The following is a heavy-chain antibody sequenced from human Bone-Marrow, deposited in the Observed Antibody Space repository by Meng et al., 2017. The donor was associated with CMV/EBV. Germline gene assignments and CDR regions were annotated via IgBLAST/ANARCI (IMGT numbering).Heavy chain of an antibody. Sequence: SETLSLTCAVYGGSFSGYYWSWIRQPPGKGLEWIGEINHSGSTNYNPSLKSRVTISVDTSKNQFSLKLSSVTAADTAVYYCARGRGSSSLYYYYGMDVWGQGTTVTFYS. J-gene: IGHJ6*02. CDR1: GGSFSGYY. V-gene: IGHV4-34*01. D-gene: IGHD6-6*01. CDR3: ARGRGSSSLYYYYGMDV. CDR2: INHSGST.